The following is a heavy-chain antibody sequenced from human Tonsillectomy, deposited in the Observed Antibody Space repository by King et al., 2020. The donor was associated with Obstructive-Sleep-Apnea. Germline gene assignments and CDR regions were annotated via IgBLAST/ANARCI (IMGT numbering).Heavy chain of an antibody. Sequence: VQLVESGGGLVKPGGSLRLSCAASGFTFSSYNMNWFRQAPGKGLVWFSSISGTSSYIYYADSVKGRFTISSDNAKSSLALQMNSLRAEDTAVYYCAREGGVGFDYWGQGTLVTVSS. CDR3: AREGGVGFDY. J-gene: IGHJ4*02. CDR2: ISGTSSYI. D-gene: IGHD2-15*01. V-gene: IGHV3-21*06. CDR1: GFTFSSYN.